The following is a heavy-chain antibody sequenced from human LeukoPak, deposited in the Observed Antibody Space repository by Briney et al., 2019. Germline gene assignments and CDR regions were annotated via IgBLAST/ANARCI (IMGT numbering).Heavy chain of an antibody. CDR1: GGSISSYY. D-gene: IGHD5-24*01. J-gene: IGHJ4*02. CDR2: IYYSGST. CDR3: ARQEMAIIHFDY. V-gene: IGHV4-59*08. Sequence: SETLSLTCTVSGGSISSYYWSWIRQPPGKGLEWIGYIYYSGSTNYNPSLKSRVTISVDTSKNQFSLKLSSVTAADTAVYYCARQEMAIIHFDYWGQGTLVTVSS.